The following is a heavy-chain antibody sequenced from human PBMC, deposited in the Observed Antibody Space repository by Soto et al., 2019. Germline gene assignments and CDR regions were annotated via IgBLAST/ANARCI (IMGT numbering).Heavy chain of an antibody. CDR3: ARQVGGWAPWYFDY. CDR1: GGSISSSSYY. D-gene: IGHD6-19*01. J-gene: IGHJ4*02. Sequence: SETLSLTCTVSGGSISSSSYYWGWIRQPPGKGLEWIGSIYYSGSTNYNPSLKSRVTISVDTSKNQFSLKLSSVTAADTAVYYCARQVGGWAPWYFDYWGQGTLVTVSS. V-gene: IGHV4-39*01. CDR2: IYYSGST.